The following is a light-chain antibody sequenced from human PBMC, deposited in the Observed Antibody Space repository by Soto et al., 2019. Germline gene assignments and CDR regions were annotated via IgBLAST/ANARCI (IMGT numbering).Light chain of an antibody. J-gene: IGKJ2*03. CDR1: QNIRDD. Sequence: DIQMTQSPSSLSASVGGRVTITCRASQNIRDDVGWYQQRPGTAPKRLIYAASSLQSGVPSRFSGSGSGTEFTRTISSLQPEDFTTYYCLQYNTYPFSFGQRTNLEIK. CDR2: AAS. CDR3: LQYNTYPFS. V-gene: IGKV1-17*01.